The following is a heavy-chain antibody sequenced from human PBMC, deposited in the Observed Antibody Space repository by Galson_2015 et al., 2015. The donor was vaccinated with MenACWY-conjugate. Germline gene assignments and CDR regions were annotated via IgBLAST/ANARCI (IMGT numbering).Heavy chain of an antibody. CDR1: GFSLSNAGMG. J-gene: IGHJ5*02. Sequence: PALVKPTQTLTLTCTVSGFSLSNAGMGVSWIRQPPGKALEWLAHIFSNDVKFYSTSLKSRLTISKDTSKSQVVLAMTNMDPVDTATYYCARSNVDSYRRDWFDPWGQGTLVIVSS. D-gene: IGHD2-8*01. CDR3: ARSNVDSYRRDWFDP. V-gene: IGHV2-26*01. CDR2: IFSNDVK.